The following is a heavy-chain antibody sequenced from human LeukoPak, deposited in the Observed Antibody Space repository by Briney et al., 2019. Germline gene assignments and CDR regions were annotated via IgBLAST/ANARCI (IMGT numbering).Heavy chain of an antibody. CDR1: GGTFSSYA. CDR2: FDPEDGET. D-gene: IGHD3-9*01. J-gene: IGHJ6*02. Sequence: ASVKVSCKASGGTFSSYAISWVRQAPGKGLEWMGGFDPEDGETIYAQKFQGRVTMTRDTSISTAYMELSSLRSEDTAVYYCARELGLTRAYYYYGMDVWGQGTTVTVSS. CDR3: ARELGLTRAYYYYGMDV. V-gene: IGHV1-8*02.